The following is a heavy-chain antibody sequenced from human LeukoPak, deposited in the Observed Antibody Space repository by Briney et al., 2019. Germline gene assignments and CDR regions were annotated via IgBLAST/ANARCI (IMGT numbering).Heavy chain of an antibody. J-gene: IGHJ3*02. CDR2: IIPIFGTA. CDR1: GGTFSSYA. D-gene: IGHD3-3*01. V-gene: IGHV1-69*13. Sequence: PGASVKVSCKASGGTFSSYAISWVRQAPGQGLEWMGGIIPIFGTANYAQKFQGRVTITADESTSTAYMELSSLRSEDTAVYYCARDPRPRVWSGYYTDGHDAFDIWGQGTMVTVSS. CDR3: ARDPRPRVWSGYYTDGHDAFDI.